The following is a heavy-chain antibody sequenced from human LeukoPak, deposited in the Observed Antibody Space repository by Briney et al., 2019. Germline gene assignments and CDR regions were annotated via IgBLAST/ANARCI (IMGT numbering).Heavy chain of an antibody. Sequence: GGSLRLSCAVSGITLSNYGMSWVRQAPGKGLEWVAGISDSGGRTNYADSVKGRLTISRDNTKNTLYLQMNSLRAEDTAVYFCAKRGVVIRVILVGFHKEAYYFDSWGQGALVTVSS. CDR2: ISDSGGRT. CDR1: GITLSNYG. V-gene: IGHV3-23*01. CDR3: AKRGVVIRVILVGFHKEAYYFDS. J-gene: IGHJ4*02. D-gene: IGHD3-22*01.